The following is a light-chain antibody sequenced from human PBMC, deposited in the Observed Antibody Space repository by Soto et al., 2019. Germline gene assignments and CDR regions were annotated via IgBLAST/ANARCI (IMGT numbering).Light chain of an antibody. CDR3: GSWDSSLSAYV. CDR1: ISNIGGNS. CDR2: DYN. J-gene: IGLJ1*01. Sequence: QSVLTHPPSVSTAPGHKFTISFSGSISNIGGNSVSWYQQLPGTAPKLLIYDYNKRPSGIPDRFSGSKSGTSSTLGITGFQTGDEADYYCGSWDSSLSAYVFGTGTKVTVL. V-gene: IGLV1-51*01.